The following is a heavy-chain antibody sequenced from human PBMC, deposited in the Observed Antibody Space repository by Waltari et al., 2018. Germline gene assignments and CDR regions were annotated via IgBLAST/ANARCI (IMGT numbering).Heavy chain of an antibody. D-gene: IGHD7-27*01. V-gene: IGHV3-7*01. CDR1: GFTFSTYW. Sequence: EVQLVESGGGLVQPGGSLRLSCADSGFTFSTYWMSWVRQAPGKGLEWVANINQDGSDKYYVDSVKGRFTISRDNAKNSLYLQMNSLRPEDTAVYYCARYDLGPYYYYGMDVWGQGTTVTASS. CDR2: INQDGSDK. J-gene: IGHJ6*02. CDR3: ARYDLGPYYYYGMDV.